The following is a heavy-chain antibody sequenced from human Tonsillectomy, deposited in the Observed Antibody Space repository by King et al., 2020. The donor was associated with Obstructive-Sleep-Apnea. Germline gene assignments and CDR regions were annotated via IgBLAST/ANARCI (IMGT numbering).Heavy chain of an antibody. CDR3: ARSFCATSCFAHHYYGIDI. V-gene: IGHV4-61*03. Sequence: VQLQESGPGLVKPSETLSLSCIVSGGSVSSGRYYWSWIRQPPGKGLEWIGYIFNSGSTDYNPSLKSRLTISIDMSENHFSLKLRSVTAADTATYYCARSFCATSCFAHHYYGIDIWGQGTTVTVSS. CDR2: IFNSGST. D-gene: IGHD2-2*01. J-gene: IGHJ6*02. CDR1: GGSVSSGRYY.